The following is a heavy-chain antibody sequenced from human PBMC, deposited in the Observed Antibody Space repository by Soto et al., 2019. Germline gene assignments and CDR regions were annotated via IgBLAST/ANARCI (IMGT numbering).Heavy chain of an antibody. J-gene: IGHJ4*02. D-gene: IGHD3-3*01. Sequence: GRSLRLCCGVSGFNISNYGMRWVIQDPSKGLEWVAVISYDGSNKYYADSVKGRFTISRDNSKNTLYLQMNRLRAEDTAVYYCAKDYYDFWSGAGYFDYWGQGTLVTVSS. CDR3: AKDYYDFWSGAGYFDY. CDR2: ISYDGSNK. CDR1: GFNISNYG. V-gene: IGHV3-30*18.